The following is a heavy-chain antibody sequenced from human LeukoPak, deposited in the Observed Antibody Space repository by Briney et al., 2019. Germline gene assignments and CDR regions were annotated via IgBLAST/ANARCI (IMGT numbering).Heavy chain of an antibody. V-gene: IGHV1-8*02. CDR1: GYTCTDYD. Sequence: ASVRVSCKVSGYTCTDYDINWVRQAPGQGLEWMGWMNPSRGSTGYAQKFQGRFTITRNTSISTIYMELRSLRSEDTAVYFCARGRVTMYGPVGWYFDLWGRGTLLTVSS. J-gene: IGHJ2*01. CDR2: MNPSRGST. D-gene: IGHD2-8*01. CDR3: ARGRVTMYGPVGWYFDL.